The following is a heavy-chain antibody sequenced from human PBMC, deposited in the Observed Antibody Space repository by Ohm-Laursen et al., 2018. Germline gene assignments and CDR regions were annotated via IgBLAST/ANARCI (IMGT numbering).Heavy chain of an antibody. D-gene: IGHD1-26*01. CDR3: ARPRGSSGAFDI. J-gene: IGHJ3*02. V-gene: IGHV1-69*04. CDR2: IIPILGIA. Sequence: SSVKVSCKASGGTFSSYAISWVRQAPGQGLEWMGRIIPILGIANYAQKFQGRVTITADKSTSTAYMELSSLRSEDTAVYYCARPRGSSGAFDIWGQGTMVTVSS. CDR1: GGTFSSYA.